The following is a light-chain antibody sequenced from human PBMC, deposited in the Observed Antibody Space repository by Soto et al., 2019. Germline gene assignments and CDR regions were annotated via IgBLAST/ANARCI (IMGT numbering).Light chain of an antibody. CDR2: EVT. V-gene: IGLV2-14*01. J-gene: IGLJ1*01. CDR3: SSSTTSSTLYV. CDR1: SSDVGGYKY. Sequence: QSVLTQPASVSGSPGQSITISCTGTSSDVGGYKYVSWYQQHPGKAPKLMIYEVTNRPSGVSTRFSGSRSGNTASLTISGLQAEDEADDYCSSSTTSSTLYVFGTGTKVTVL.